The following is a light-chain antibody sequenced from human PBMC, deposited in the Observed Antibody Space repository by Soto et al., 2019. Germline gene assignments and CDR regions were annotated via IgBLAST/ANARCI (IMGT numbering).Light chain of an antibody. J-gene: IGKJ1*01. CDR1: QSVSSSY. V-gene: IGKV3D-7*01. Sequence: PGERVTLSCRASQSVSSSYLTWYQQKPGQAPRLLIYGASTRATSIPARFSSSGSGTDFTLTISSLQPEDFAVYYCQQDYNLLWTFGQGTKV. CDR2: GAS. CDR3: QQDYNLLWT.